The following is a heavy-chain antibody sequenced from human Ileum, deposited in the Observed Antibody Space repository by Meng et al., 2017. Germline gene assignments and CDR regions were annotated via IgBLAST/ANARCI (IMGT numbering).Heavy chain of an antibody. CDR2: AGT. CDR1: GGSVSTSDYQ. D-gene: IGHD7-27*01. CDR3: ARDHWGSLDY. V-gene: IGHV4-61*08. J-gene: IGHJ4*02. Sequence: QVQLQGSGPGLVRPSETLFLICTVSGGSVSTSDYQWGWIRQPPGKGLEWIGYAGTNYNPSLKSRVTISVDTSKRQFSLKLTSVTTADTAVYYCARDHWGSLDYWGQGILVTVSS.